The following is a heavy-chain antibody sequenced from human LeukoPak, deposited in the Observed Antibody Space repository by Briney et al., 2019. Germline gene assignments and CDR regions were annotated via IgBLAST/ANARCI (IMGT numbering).Heavy chain of an antibody. Sequence: ASVNVSCKASGYTFSTYPMNWVRQAPGQGLEWMGWINTNTGSPTYAQGLTGQFVFSLDTSVSTAFLQINSLKAEDTALYYCVRGIDTTGYFNYWGQGTLVTVSS. D-gene: IGHD3-22*01. V-gene: IGHV7-4-1*02. CDR2: INTNTGSP. J-gene: IGHJ4*02. CDR3: VRGIDTTGYFNY. CDR1: GYTFSTYP.